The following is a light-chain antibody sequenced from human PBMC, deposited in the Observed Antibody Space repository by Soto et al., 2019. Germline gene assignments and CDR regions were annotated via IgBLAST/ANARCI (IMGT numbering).Light chain of an antibody. J-gene: IGKJ5*01. V-gene: IGKV1-9*01. Sequence: DIQLTQSPSFLSASVGDRVTITCRASHGISSYLAWYQQKPGKAPKLLIYAASPLQSGVPSRFSGSGSGTEFTLTISSLQPEDLSTYYCRHLDSYSTFGQGTRLEIK. CDR2: AAS. CDR1: HGISSY. CDR3: RHLDSYST.